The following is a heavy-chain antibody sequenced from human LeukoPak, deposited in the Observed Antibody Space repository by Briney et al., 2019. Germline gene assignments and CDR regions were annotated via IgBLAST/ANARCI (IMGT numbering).Heavy chain of an antibody. CDR2: INSDGSST. J-gene: IGHJ3*02. CDR3: ASYDSSGYYVQDAFDI. Sequence: GGSLRLSCAASGFTFSSYWMHWVRQAPGKGLVWVSRINSDGSSTSYADSVKGRFTISRDNAKNTLYLQMNSLRAEDTGVYYCASYDSSGYYVQDAFDIWGQGTMVTVSS. CDR1: GFTFSSYW. V-gene: IGHV3-74*01. D-gene: IGHD3-22*01.